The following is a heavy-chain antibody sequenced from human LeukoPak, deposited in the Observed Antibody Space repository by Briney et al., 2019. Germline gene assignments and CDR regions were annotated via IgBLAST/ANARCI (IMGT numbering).Heavy chain of an antibody. V-gene: IGHV1-18*01. CDR3: ARDSWEAAAGTGLHFDY. CDR2: ISAYNGNT. Sequence: GASVKVSCKASGYTFTSYGISWVRQAPGQGLEWMGWISAYNGNTNYAQKLQGRVTMTTDTSTSTAYMELRSLRSDDTAVYYCARDSWEAAAGTGLHFDYWGQGTLVTVSS. CDR1: GYTFTSYG. J-gene: IGHJ4*02. D-gene: IGHD6-13*01.